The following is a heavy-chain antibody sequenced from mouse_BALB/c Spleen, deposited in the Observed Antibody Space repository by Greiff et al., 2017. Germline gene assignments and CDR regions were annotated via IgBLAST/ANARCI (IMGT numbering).Heavy chain of an antibody. Sequence: EVQVVESGGGLVQPGGSLKLSCAASGFTFSSYGMSWVRQTPDKRLELVATINSNGGSTYYPDSVKGRFTISRDNAKNTLYLQMSSLKSEDTAMYYCARDRGYDYAMDYWGQGTSVTVSS. CDR1: GFTFSSYG. V-gene: IGHV5-6-3*01. J-gene: IGHJ4*01. CDR3: ARDRGYDYAMDY. CDR2: INSNGGST. D-gene: IGHD2-14*01.